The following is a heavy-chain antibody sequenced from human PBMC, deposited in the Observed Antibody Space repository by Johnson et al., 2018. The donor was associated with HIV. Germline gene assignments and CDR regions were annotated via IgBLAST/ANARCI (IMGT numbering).Heavy chain of an antibody. CDR1: GFTFDDYA. CDR3: VKDMKVMDAFDI. D-gene: IGHD3-16*01. CDR2: ISWNSGSI. J-gene: IGHJ3*02. V-gene: IGHV3-9*01. Sequence: VQLVESGGGLVQPGRSLRLSCAASGFTFDDYAMHWVRQAPGKGLEWVSGISWNSGSIGYADSVKGRFTISRDNAKNSLYLQMNSLRAEDTALYYCVKDMKVMDAFDIWGQGTMVTVSS.